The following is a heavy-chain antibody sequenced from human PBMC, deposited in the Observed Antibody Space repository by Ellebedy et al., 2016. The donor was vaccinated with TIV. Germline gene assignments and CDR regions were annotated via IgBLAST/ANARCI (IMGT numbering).Heavy chain of an antibody. CDR3: ARGDAARYTMIVVGPPDY. Sequence: ASVKVSCKASGYTFTGYYMHWVRQAPGQGLEWMGWINPNSGGTNYAQKFQGWVTMTRDTSISTAYMELSRLRSDDTAVYYCARGDAARYTMIVVGPPDYWGQGTLVTVSS. CDR1: GYTFTGYY. D-gene: IGHD3-22*01. J-gene: IGHJ4*02. CDR2: INPNSGGT. V-gene: IGHV1-2*04.